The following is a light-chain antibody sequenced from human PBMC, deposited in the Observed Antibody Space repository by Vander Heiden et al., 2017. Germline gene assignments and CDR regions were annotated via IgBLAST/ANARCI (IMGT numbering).Light chain of an antibody. CDR3: QQYYSTPRA. CDR1: QSILDSTNNSNY. CDR2: WAS. V-gene: IGKV4-1*01. Sequence: DIVMTQSHDSLAVSVGARPTIKCKASQSILDSTNNSNYLAWYQQKPGQPPKLLIYWASTRGSGVPDRFSGSGSGTEFTLTISNLQAEDVAVYCCQQYYSTPRAFGQGTTVEIK. J-gene: IGKJ1*01.